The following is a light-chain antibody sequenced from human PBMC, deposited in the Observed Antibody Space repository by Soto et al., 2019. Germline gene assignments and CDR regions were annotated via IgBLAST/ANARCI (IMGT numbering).Light chain of an antibody. V-gene: IGLV2-11*01. J-gene: IGLJ3*02. CDR2: DVN. Sequence: QSDLTQPRSVSGSPGQSVTISCTGTSSDVGNYNCVSWYQQHPGKAPKLMIYDVNKRPSGVPDRFSGSKSGNTASLTISGLQTEDEADYYCCSYAGSYTWVFGGGTKLTVL. CDR1: SSDVGNYNC. CDR3: CSYAGSYTWV.